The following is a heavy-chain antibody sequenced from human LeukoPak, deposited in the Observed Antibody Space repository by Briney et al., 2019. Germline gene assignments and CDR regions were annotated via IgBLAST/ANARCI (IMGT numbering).Heavy chain of an antibody. D-gene: IGHD3-3*01. CDR3: ARGPLRFWSGYWGY. J-gene: IGHJ4*02. Sequence: SETLSLTCTVSGGSISSSSYYWGWIRQPPGKGLEWIGSIYYSGSTYYNPSLKRRVTISVDTSKNQFSLKLSSVTAADTAVYYCARGPLRFWSGYWGYWGQGTLVTVSS. CDR1: GGSISSSSYY. V-gene: IGHV4-39*07. CDR2: IYYSGST.